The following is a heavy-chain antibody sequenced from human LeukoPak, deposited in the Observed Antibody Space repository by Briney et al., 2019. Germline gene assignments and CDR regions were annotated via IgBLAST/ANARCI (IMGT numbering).Heavy chain of an antibody. D-gene: IGHD4-11*01. CDR3: AKLALMTTITTRFDY. V-gene: IGHV3-23*01. CDR2: ISGSGSIT. CDR1: GFTFSNYG. J-gene: IGHJ4*02. Sequence: GGSLRLSCAASGFTFSNYGMTWVRQAPGKGLEWVSTISGSGSITSYADSVKGRFTISRDNLKNTLHLQMNGLRAEDTAIYYCAKLALMTTITTRFDYWGQGTLVTVSS.